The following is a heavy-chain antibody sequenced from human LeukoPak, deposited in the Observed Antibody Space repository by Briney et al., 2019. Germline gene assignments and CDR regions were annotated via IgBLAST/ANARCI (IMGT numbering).Heavy chain of an antibody. D-gene: IGHD3-10*01. CDR1: GYTFTGYY. CDR3: ARGAGSGSLAYDYGMDV. CDR2: INPDSGET. Sequence: ASVKVSCKASGYTFTGYYMHWVRQAPGQGLESMGWINPDSGETNYEHKFQGRVTMTRDTSIGTAYMELSRLRSDDTALYYCARGAGSGSLAYDYGMDVWGQGTTVTVS. V-gene: IGHV1-2*02. J-gene: IGHJ6*02.